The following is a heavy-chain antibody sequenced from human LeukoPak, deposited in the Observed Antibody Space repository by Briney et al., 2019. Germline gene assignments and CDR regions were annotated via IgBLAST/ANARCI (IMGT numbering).Heavy chain of an antibody. J-gene: IGHJ3*02. CDR1: GGSISSGGYY. V-gene: IGHV4-31*03. Sequence: PSETLSLTCTVSGGSISSGGYYWSWIRQHPGKGLEWIGYIYYSGSTYYNPSFKSRVTISVDTSKNQFSLKLSSVTAADTAVYYCARDSPVDAFDIWGQGTMVTVSS. CDR3: ARDSPVDAFDI. CDR2: IYYSGST.